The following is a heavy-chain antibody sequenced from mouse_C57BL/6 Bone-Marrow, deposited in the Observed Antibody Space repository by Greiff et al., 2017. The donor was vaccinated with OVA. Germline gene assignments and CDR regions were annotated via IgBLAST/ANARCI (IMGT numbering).Heavy chain of an antibody. V-gene: IGHV14-2*01. CDR3: ARWLLPFAY. CDR1: GFNIKDYY. D-gene: IGHD2-3*01. CDR2: IDPEDGET. Sequence: VQLQQSGAELVKPGASVKLSCTASGFNIKDYYMHWVKQRTEQGLEWIGRIDPEDGETKYAPKFPGKATITADTSSNTAYLQLSSLTSEDTAVYYCARWLLPFAYWGQGTLVTVSA. J-gene: IGHJ3*01.